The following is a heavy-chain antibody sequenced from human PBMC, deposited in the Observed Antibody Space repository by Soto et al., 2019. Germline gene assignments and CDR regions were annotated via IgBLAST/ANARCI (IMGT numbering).Heavy chain of an antibody. Sequence: GGSLRLSCVASGFTFIGSFMGWIRQAPGKGLEWVANINQDGGVTYYVDSVEGRFTISRDNTKDSLYLQMNSLRGEDTAIYYCARYYRGSGRYFFDYWGQGTPVTVSS. J-gene: IGHJ4*02. CDR1: GFTFIGSF. V-gene: IGHV3-7*03. CDR2: INQDGGVT. D-gene: IGHD6-19*01. CDR3: ARYYRGSGRYFFDY.